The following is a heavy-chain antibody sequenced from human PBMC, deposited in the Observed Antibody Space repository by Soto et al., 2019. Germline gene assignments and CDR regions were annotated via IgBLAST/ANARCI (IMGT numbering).Heavy chain of an antibody. D-gene: IGHD6-13*01. CDR3: AKHGPIRGSRDAFDI. Sequence: PGGSLRLSCAAYGFTFSSYSMNRVRQAPGKGLEWVSSISSSSSYIYNADSVKGRLTISRDNAKNSLYLQMNSLRAEDAAVYYCAKHGPIRGSRDAFDIWGQGTMVTVSS. V-gene: IGHV3-21*04. CDR2: ISSSSSYI. CDR1: GFTFSSYS. J-gene: IGHJ3*02.